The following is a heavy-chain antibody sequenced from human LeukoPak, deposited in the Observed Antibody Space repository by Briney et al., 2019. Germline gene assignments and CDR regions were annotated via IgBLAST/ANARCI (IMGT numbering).Heavy chain of an antibody. V-gene: IGHV3-21*06. Sequence: GGSLRLSCAASGFTFSSYTMIWVRQAPGKGLEWVSSISSTSTYIYYADSVKGRFTISRDNAKNSLYLQMNSLRAEDTAVYYCARVDVVNRDAFDIWGQGTMVTVSS. CDR1: GFTFSSYT. CDR2: ISSTSTYI. D-gene: IGHD3-22*01. CDR3: ARVDVVNRDAFDI. J-gene: IGHJ3*02.